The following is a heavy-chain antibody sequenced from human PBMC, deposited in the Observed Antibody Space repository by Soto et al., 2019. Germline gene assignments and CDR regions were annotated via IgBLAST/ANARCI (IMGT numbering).Heavy chain of an antibody. V-gene: IGHV2-5*01. CDR1: GFSLSTSGAG. CDR3: ARPGYSTSWKAFDY. CDR2: LLWNDDK. J-gene: IGHJ4*02. D-gene: IGHD6-13*01. Sequence: QITLKESGPTLVKPTQTLTLTCTFSGFSLSTSGAGVGWIRQPPGKALEWLALLLWNDDKRYSTSLKTRLTIAKDTSKHQVVLTLTNMDPVDTATYYCARPGYSTSWKAFDYWGQGTLVTVSS.